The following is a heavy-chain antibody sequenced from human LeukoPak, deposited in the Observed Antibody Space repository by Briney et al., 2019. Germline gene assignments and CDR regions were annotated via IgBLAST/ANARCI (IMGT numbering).Heavy chain of an antibody. CDR2: IYYSGNT. D-gene: IGHD6-25*01. CDR3: ASQPARASSAIFDC. CDR1: GDSISSSSYY. V-gene: IGHV4-39*01. Sequence: SETLSLTCTVSGDSISSSSYYWGWIRQPPGKGLQWIGSIYYSGNTYYNPSLKSRVTVSADTSKNQFSLKLSSVTATDAAVYYCASQPARASSAIFDCWGQGTLVTVSS. J-gene: IGHJ4*02.